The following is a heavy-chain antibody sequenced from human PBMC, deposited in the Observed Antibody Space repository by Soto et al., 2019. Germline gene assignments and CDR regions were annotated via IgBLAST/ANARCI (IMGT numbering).Heavy chain of an antibody. CDR2: TYHSGST. CDR1: SGSISSSNW. CDR3: ARNTYYDVLTGYHFDY. Sequence: QVQLQESGPGLVKPSGTLSLTCAVSSGSISSSNWWIWVRQPPGKGLEWIGETYHSGSTNYNPSLNSRVTISVDKSKNQFALKLSSVTAADTAVYYCARNTYYDVLTGYHFDYWGQGTLVTVSS. J-gene: IGHJ4*02. D-gene: IGHD3-9*01. V-gene: IGHV4-4*02.